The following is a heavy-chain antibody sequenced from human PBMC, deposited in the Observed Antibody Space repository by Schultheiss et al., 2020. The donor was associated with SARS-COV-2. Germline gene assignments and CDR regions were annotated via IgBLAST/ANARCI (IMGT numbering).Heavy chain of an antibody. V-gene: IGHV3-23*01. D-gene: IGHD4-17*01. CDR1: GFTFDDYA. J-gene: IGHJ6*02. Sequence: GGSLRLSCAASGFTFDDYAMSWVRQAPGKGLEWVSAISGDGGNTLYADPVKGRFTISRDNSKNTLYLQMNSLRAEDTAVYYCASTVTRNYYYGMDVWGQGTTVTVSS. CDR3: ASTVTRNYYYGMDV. CDR2: ISGDGGNT.